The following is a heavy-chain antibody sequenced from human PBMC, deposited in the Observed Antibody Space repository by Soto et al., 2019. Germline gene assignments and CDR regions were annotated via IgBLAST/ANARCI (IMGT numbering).Heavy chain of an antibody. D-gene: IGHD1-26*01. Sequence: QVQLVESGGGVVQPGRSLRLSCAASGFTFGAYTMHWVRQPPGKGLEWVAVISYDGKNEHYTDPVKGRFTVSRDNSKSTLYLQMNRLKSEDTAVYYCARDGYSGRSDGFDVWGQGTTVTVSS. CDR2: ISYDGKNE. J-gene: IGHJ3*01. V-gene: IGHV3-30*04. CDR3: ARDGYSGRSDGFDV. CDR1: GFTFGAYT.